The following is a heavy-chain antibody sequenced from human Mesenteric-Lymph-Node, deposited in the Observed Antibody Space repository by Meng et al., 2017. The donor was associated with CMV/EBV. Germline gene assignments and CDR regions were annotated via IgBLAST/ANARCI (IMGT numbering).Heavy chain of an antibody. D-gene: IGHD3-10*01. V-gene: IGHV3-7*03. CDR3: ARLSPSSYYYGSGSYFDY. CDR1: GFTFGSYW. Sequence: GGSLRLSCAASGFTFGSYWMSWVRQAPGKGLAWVANINQDGSVKYYVDSVKGRFTISRDNSKNTVYLQMNSLRAEDTAVYYCARLSPSSYYYGSGSYFDYWGQGTLVTVSS. J-gene: IGHJ4*02. CDR2: INQDGSVK.